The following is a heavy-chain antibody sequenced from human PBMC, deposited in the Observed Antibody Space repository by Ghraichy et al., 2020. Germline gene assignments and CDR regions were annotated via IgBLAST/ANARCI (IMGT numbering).Heavy chain of an antibody. CDR3: ARDQTGDWYFDL. J-gene: IGHJ2*01. V-gene: IGHV4-61*01. D-gene: IGHD7-27*01. Sequence: SETLSLTCTVSGGSVSSGSYYWSWIRQPPGKGLEWIGYMYYSGSTNYNPSLKSQFTISVDTSKNQFSLKLSSVTAADTAVYYFARDQTGDWYFDLWGRGPLVTVSS. CDR2: MYYSGST. CDR1: GGSVSSGSYY.